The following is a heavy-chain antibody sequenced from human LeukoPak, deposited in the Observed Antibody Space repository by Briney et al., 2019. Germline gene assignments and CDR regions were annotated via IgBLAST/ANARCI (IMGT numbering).Heavy chain of an antibody. V-gene: IGHV3-53*01. CDR1: EFTVSSNY. CDR2: IYVDGRT. D-gene: IGHD3-10*01. CDR3: ARCASYYGSAHYFDY. J-gene: IGHJ4*02. Sequence: GGSLRLSRAASEFTVSSNYMSRVRQAPGQGLEWVSIIYVDGRTYYADSVQRRFTISRDNSENTLFLQMNSLGAESTAVYYCARCASYYGSAHYFDYGGQGTLVTVSS.